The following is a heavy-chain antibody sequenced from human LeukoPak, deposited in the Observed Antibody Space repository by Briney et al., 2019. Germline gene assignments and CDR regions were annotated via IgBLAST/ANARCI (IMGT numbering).Heavy chain of an antibody. V-gene: IGHV3-66*01. Sequence: GGSLRLSCAASGFTVSSNYMSWVPQAPGKGLEWVSVIYSGGSTFYADSVKGRFTISRDNSKNTLFLQMNSLRAEDTAVYYCASGFCSGGSCYNDAFDIWGQGTMVTVSS. CDR3: ASGFCSGGSCYNDAFDI. CDR1: GFTVSSNY. J-gene: IGHJ3*02. D-gene: IGHD2-15*01. CDR2: IYSGGST.